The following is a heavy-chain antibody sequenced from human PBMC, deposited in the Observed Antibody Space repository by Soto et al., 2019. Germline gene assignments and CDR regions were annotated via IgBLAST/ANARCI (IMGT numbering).Heavy chain of an antibody. CDR3: ARRGYCSSTSCYGNYYYGMDV. J-gene: IGHJ6*02. CDR2: IIPIFGTA. V-gene: IGHV1-69*13. Sequence: ASVKVSCKASGGTFSSYAISWVRQAPGQGLEWMGGIIPIFGTANYAQKFQGRVTITADESTSTAYMELSSLRSEDTAVYYCARRGYCSSTSCYGNYYYGMDVWGQGTTVTVSS. CDR1: GGTFSSYA. D-gene: IGHD2-2*01.